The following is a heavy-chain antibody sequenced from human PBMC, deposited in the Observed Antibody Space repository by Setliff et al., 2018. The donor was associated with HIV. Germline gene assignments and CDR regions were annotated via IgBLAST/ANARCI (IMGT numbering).Heavy chain of an antibody. D-gene: IGHD3-10*01. CDR1: GGTLSNYV. V-gene: IGHV1-69*10. Sequence: SVKVSCKTSGGTLSNYVITWVRQAPGRGLEWMGQIISILEITDYAQKFQGRLTITADEPTNTIYMELSGLRSEDTAVYYCAGPRGDEAFDIWGQGTMVTVSS. CDR3: AGPRGDEAFDI. CDR2: IISILEIT. J-gene: IGHJ3*02.